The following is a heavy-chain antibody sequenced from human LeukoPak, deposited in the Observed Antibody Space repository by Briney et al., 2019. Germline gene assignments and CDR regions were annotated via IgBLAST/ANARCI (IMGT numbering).Heavy chain of an antibody. CDR2: IKQDGSEK. CDR3: ARLSDDSSGYYASDFDY. CDR1: GFTFSSYW. V-gene: IGHV3-7*01. Sequence: GGSLRLSCAASGFTFSSYWMSWVRQAPGKGLEWVANIKQDGSEKYYVDSVEGRFTISRDNAKNSLYLQMNSLRAEDTAVYYCARLSDDSSGYYASDFDYWGQGTLVTVSS. J-gene: IGHJ4*02. D-gene: IGHD3-22*01.